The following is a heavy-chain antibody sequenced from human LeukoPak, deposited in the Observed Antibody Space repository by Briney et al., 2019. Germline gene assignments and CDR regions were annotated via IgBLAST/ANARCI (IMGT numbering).Heavy chain of an antibody. D-gene: IGHD1-14*01. CDR3: AGRGNRSPGAFDI. CDR1: GGSISSGSYY. CDR2: IYYSGST. Sequence: SETLSLTCTVSGGSISSGSYYWSWIRQPPGKGLEWIGYIYYSGSTNYNPSLKSRVTISVDTSKNQFSLKLSSVTAADTAVYYCAGRGNRSPGAFDIWGQGTMVTVSS. J-gene: IGHJ3*02. V-gene: IGHV4-61*01.